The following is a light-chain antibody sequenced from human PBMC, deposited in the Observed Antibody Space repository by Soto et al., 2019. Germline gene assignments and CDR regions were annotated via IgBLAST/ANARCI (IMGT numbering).Light chain of an antibody. J-gene: IGLJ1*01. CDR1: SSDVGGYDY. CDR3: TSYKSSSTQV. V-gene: IGLV2-14*01. CDR2: EVT. Sequence: QSALTQPASVSGSPGQSITISCTGTSSDVGGYDYVSWYQQHPGTAPRLIIYEVTNRPSGVSNRFSGSKSGNTASLTISGLQAEDEADYYCTSYKSSSTQVFGTGTK.